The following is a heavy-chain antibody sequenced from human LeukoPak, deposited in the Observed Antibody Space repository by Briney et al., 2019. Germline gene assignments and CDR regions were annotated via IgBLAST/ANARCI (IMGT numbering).Heavy chain of an antibody. V-gene: IGHV3-7*01. D-gene: IGHD1-26*01. CDR2: IKQDGSDK. J-gene: IGHJ4*02. CDR3: ARDKAVGATYFDY. CDR1: GFTFSSYW. Sequence: GGSLRLSCAASGFTFSSYWMSWVRQAPGKGLEWVANIKQDGSDKYYVDSVKGRFTISRDNAKNSLSLQMNSLRAEDTALYYCARDKAVGATYFDYWGQGTLVTVSS.